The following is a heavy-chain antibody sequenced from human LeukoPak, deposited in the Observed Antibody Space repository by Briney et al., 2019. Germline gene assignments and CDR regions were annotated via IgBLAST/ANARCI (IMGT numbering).Heavy chain of an antibody. J-gene: IGHJ6*02. D-gene: IGHD3-10*01. V-gene: IGHV3-74*01. Sequence: GGSLRLSCAASGFTFSSYWMHWVRQAPGKGLVWFSRINSDGSSTSYADSVKGRFTISRDNAENTLYLQMNSLRAEDTAVYYCVGEYYGSGSYYDKYGMDVWGQGTTVTVSS. CDR2: INSDGSST. CDR1: GFTFSSYW. CDR3: VGEYYGSGSYYDKYGMDV.